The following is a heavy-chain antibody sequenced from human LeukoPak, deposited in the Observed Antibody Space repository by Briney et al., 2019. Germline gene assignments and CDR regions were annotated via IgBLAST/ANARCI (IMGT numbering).Heavy chain of an antibody. CDR2: IKADGSEK. D-gene: IGHD3-3*01. CDR3: TRDFGRSSYYFDF. Sequence: PGGSLRLSCAASRFTFGSSWMSWVRQAPGKGLEWVANIKADGSEKYYVDSVRGRLTISRDNAENSLFLQMNRLRVEDTAVYYCTRDFGRSSYYFDFWGQGTLVTVSS. V-gene: IGHV3-7*01. CDR1: RFTFGSSW. J-gene: IGHJ4*02.